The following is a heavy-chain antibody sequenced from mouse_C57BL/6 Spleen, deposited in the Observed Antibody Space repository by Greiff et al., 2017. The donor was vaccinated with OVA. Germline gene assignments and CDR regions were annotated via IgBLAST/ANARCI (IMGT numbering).Heavy chain of an antibody. D-gene: IGHD2-3*01. CDR2: IYPRDGST. J-gene: IGHJ4*01. Sequence: VQLQQSDAELVKPGASVKISCKVSGYTFTDHTIHWMKQRPEQGLEWIGYIYPRDGSTKYNEKFKGKATLTADKSSSTAYMQLNSLTSEDSAVYFCAREGAYDGYYVDYAMDYWGQGTSVTVSS. CDR1: GYTFTDHT. CDR3: AREGAYDGYYVDYAMDY. V-gene: IGHV1-78*01.